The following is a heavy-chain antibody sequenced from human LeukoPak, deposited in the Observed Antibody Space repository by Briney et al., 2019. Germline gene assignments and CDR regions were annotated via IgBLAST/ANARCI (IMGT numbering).Heavy chain of an antibody. CDR3: ARDGVVGTGIAFDI. Sequence: ASVKVSCKASGYTFTGYYMHWVRQAPGQRLEWMGWIIPGNGKTKYSQKFQGRVSITRDTSATTVYMDLSSLRSEDTAVYYCARDGVVGTGIAFDIWGQGTMVTVSS. V-gene: IGHV1-3*01. CDR2: IIPGNGKT. J-gene: IGHJ3*02. D-gene: IGHD2-8*02. CDR1: GYTFTGYY.